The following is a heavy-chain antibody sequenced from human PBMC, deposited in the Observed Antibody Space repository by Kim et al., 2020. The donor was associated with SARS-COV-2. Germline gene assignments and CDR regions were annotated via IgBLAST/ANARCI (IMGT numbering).Heavy chain of an antibody. CDR2: ISSSSSYI. V-gene: IGHV3-21*01. CDR3: ARDDLGPDYYYYYGMDV. D-gene: IGHD3-16*01. CDR1: GFTFSSYS. Sequence: GGSLRLSCAASGFTFSSYSMNWVRQAPGKGLEWVSSISSSSSYIYYADSVKGRFTISRDNAKNSLYLQMNSLRAEDTAVYYCARDDLGPDYYYYYGMDVWGQGTTVTVSS. J-gene: IGHJ6*02.